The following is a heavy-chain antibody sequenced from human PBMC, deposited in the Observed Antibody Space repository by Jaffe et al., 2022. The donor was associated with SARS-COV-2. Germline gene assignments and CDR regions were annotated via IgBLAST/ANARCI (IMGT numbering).Heavy chain of an antibody. D-gene: IGHD3-10*01. CDR2: ISYDGSNK. J-gene: IGHJ6*02. CDR1: GFTFSSYG. Sequence: QVQLVESGGGVVQPGRSLRLSCAASGFTFSSYGMHWVRQAPGKGLEWVAVISYDGSNKYYADSVKGRFTISRDNSKNTLYLQMNSLRAEDTAVYYCAKDPERHYYGSGSYFRPYYYYYYGMDVWGQGTTVTVSS. CDR3: AKDPERHYYGSGSYFRPYYYYYYGMDV. V-gene: IGHV3-30*18.